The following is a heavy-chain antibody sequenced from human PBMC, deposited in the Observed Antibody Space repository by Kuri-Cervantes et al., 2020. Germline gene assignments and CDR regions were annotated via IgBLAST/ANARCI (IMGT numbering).Heavy chain of an antibody. V-gene: IGHV3-30*02. CDR3: ARGRRRELIT. Sequence: GESLKISCSASGFSFSTYSMKWVRQAPGKGLEWVAFIRYDGSNKYYADSVKGRFTISRDNSKNTLYLQMNSLRSDDTAVYYCARGRRRELITWGQGTLVTVSS. CDR1: GFSFSTYS. D-gene: IGHD1-26*01. J-gene: IGHJ5*02. CDR2: IRYDGSNK.